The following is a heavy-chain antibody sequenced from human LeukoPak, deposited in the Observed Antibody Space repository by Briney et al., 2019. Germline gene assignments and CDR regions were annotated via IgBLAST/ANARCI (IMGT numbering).Heavy chain of an antibody. Sequence: ASVKVSCKASGYTFKNYDIDWVRQATGQGLEWMGWMNPNSGNTGFAQKFQDRVSMTRDTSINTAYMELTSLRSGDTAVYYCARATPGGLHGYSFDYWGQGTVVTVYS. V-gene: IGHV1-8*02. D-gene: IGHD5-24*01. J-gene: IGHJ4*02. CDR3: ARATPGGLHGYSFDY. CDR2: MNPNSGNT. CDR1: GYTFKNYD.